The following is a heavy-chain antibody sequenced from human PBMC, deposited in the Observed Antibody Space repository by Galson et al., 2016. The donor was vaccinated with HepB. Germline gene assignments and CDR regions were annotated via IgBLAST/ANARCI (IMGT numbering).Heavy chain of an antibody. CDR1: GFTFSTYG. CDR3: ARGLTHDYGDWAQFYFDY. V-gene: IGHV3-33*01. Sequence: SLRLSCAASGFTFSTYGMHWVRQAPGKGLEWVAVIWYDESKKYYGDSVKGRFTISRDNSKNTVYLQMNSLRAEDTAVYYCARGLTHDYGDWAQFYFDYWGQGALVTVSS. J-gene: IGHJ4*02. CDR2: IWYDESKK. D-gene: IGHD4-17*01.